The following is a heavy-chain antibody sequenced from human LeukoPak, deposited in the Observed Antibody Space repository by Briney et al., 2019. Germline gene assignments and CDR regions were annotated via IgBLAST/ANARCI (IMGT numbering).Heavy chain of an antibody. CDR1: GDSVSSNTAA. J-gene: IGHJ5*01. V-gene: IGHV6-1*01. CDR3: ARDPSDDQGFDC. D-gene: IGHD3-3*01. CDR2: TYYRSKWTY. Sequence: SQTLSLTCAISGDSVSSNTAAWYWIRQSPSRGLEWLGRTYYRSKWTYEYAESVRSRITINVHTSKNQFSLHLNSVTPEDTAVYYCARDPSDDQGFDCWGQGTLVTVSS.